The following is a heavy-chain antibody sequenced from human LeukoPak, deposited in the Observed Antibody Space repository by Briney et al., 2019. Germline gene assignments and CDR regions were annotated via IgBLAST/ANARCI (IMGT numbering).Heavy chain of an antibody. V-gene: IGHV5-51*01. CDR1: GHSFTSYW. CDR2: IYPGDSDT. D-gene: IGHD5-18*01. Sequence: GDPLKISCKGSGHSFTSYWIGWVRQMPGKGMEWMGIIYPGDSDTRYSPSFQGQVTISADKSMSTAYLQWSSLKASDTAMYYCARHRGYSDGFDYWGQGTLVTVSS. CDR3: ARHRGYSDGFDY. J-gene: IGHJ4*02.